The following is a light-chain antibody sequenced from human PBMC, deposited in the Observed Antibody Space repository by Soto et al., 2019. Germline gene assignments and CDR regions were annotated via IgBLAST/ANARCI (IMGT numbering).Light chain of an antibody. CDR3: SSYTRCSNLDV. V-gene: IGLV2-14*01. J-gene: IGLJ1*01. Sequence: QSALTQPASVSGSPGQSITISCTGTSSDVGGYNYVSWYQQHPGKAPKLMIYDVSNRPSGVSNRFSGSKSGNTASLTISGLQAEDEADYYCSSYTRCSNLDVFGTGTKVTVL. CDR1: SSDVGGYNY. CDR2: DVS.